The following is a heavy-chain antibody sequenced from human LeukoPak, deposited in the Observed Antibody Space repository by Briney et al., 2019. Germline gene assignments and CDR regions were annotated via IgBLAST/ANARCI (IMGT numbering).Heavy chain of an antibody. J-gene: IGHJ4*02. CDR3: ARDKQVVVGATTAYDY. CDR2: ISSFSGTI. V-gene: IGHV3-48*01. Sequence: PGGSLRLSCAASGLNFRSYSMNWVRQAPGKGLEWVSYISSFSGTIDYADSVKGRFTISRDNAKNSLYLQMNSLRAEDTAVYYCARDKQVVVGATTAYDYWGQGTLVTVSS. CDR1: GLNFRSYS. D-gene: IGHD1-26*01.